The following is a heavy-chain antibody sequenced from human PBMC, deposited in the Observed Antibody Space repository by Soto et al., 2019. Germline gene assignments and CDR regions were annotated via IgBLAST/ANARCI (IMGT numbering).Heavy chain of an antibody. V-gene: IGHV1-46*01. Sequence: QVQLVQSGAEVKKPGASVKVSCKASGYTFTSYYMHWVRQAPGQGLEWMGIINPSGGSTSYAQKFXGRVTMTXXXXTXXXXXXXXXXXXXXXXXYYCARTLGDYFDYWGQGXLVTVSS. CDR2: INPSGGST. J-gene: IGHJ4*02. CDR1: GYTFTSYY. D-gene: IGHD3-22*01. CDR3: ARTLGDYFDY.